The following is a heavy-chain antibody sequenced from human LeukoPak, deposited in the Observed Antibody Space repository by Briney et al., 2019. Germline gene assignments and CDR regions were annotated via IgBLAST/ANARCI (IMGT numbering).Heavy chain of an antibody. J-gene: IGHJ4*02. Sequence: SETLSLTCTVSGYSISSGYYWGWIRQPPGKGLEWIGSIYHSGSTYYNPSLKSRVTISVDTSKNQFSLKLSSVTAADTAVYYCARAPSGWYDYWSQGTLVTVSP. CDR2: IYHSGST. V-gene: IGHV4-38-2*02. D-gene: IGHD6-19*01. CDR1: GYSISSGYY. CDR3: ARAPSGWYDY.